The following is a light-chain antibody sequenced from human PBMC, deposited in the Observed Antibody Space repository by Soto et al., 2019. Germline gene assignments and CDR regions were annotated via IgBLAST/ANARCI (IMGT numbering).Light chain of an antibody. CDR2: EVT. J-gene: IGLJ1*01. Sequence: QPALTQPASVSGSPGQSIAISCTGTRSDFGAYNYVSWYQQHPGKAPKLMISEVTNRPSGVSDRFSGSKSGNTASLTISGLQAEDEADYYCSSFTSRCTFVFGTGPKV. V-gene: IGLV2-14*01. CDR3: SSFTSRCTFV. CDR1: RSDFGAYNY.